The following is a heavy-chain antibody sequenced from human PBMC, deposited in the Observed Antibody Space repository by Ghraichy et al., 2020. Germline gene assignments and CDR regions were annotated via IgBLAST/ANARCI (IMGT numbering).Heavy chain of an antibody. V-gene: IGHV3-23*01. CDR2: ISGSGGST. Sequence: GESLNISCAASGFTFSSYAMSWVRQAPGKGLEWVSAISGSGGSTYYADSVKGRFTISRDNSKNTLYLQMNSLRAEDTAVYYCGTCGGDCYSDYWGQGTLVTVSS. CDR3: GTCGGDCYSDY. J-gene: IGHJ4*02. CDR1: GFTFSSYA. D-gene: IGHD2-21*01.